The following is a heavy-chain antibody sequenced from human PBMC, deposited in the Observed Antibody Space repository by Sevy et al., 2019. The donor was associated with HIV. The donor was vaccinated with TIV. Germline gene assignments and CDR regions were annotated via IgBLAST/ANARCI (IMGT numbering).Heavy chain of an antibody. J-gene: IGHJ5*02. Sequence: ASVKVSCKASGYTFTDYRIHWVRQAPGQGPEWMGRINPNSGDTNHAQKFQGRVILTRDTSISTVYMELSRLKSDDTAHYSCATGGEGILAWPPWGQGTLVTVSS. D-gene: IGHD3-3*02. CDR2: INPNSGDT. CDR1: GYTFTDYR. V-gene: IGHV1-2*06. CDR3: ATGGEGILAWPP.